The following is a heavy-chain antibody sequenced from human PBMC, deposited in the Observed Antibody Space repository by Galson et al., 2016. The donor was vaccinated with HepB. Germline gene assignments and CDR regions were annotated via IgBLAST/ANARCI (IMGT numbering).Heavy chain of an antibody. Sequence: SLRLSCAASGFTFNTYGMHWVRQAPGKGLDWVAVISHDRSNTYYADSVKGRFTISRDNSKNTLYLQMNSLRAEDTAVYYCARDALKESGSPRHFNYYSGMDVWGQGTLVTVSS. CDR1: GFTFNTYG. J-gene: IGHJ6*02. CDR3: ARDALKESGSPRHFNYYSGMDV. D-gene: IGHD1-26*01. CDR2: ISHDRSNT. V-gene: IGHV3-30*03.